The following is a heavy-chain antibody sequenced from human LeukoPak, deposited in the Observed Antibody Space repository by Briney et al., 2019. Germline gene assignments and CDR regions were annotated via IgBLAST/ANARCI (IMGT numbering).Heavy chain of an antibody. D-gene: IGHD6-13*01. J-gene: IGHJ3*02. Sequence: SETLSLTCTVSGGSISSYYWSWIRQPPGKGLEWIGYIYYSGSTNYNPSLKSRVTISVDTSKNQFSLKLSSVTAADTAVYYCARVSPVIAALDAFDIWGQGTMVTVSS. CDR1: GGSISSYY. CDR3: ARVSPVIAALDAFDI. CDR2: IYYSGST. V-gene: IGHV4-59*01.